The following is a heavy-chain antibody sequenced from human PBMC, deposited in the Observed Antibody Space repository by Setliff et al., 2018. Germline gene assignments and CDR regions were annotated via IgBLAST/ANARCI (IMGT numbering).Heavy chain of an antibody. D-gene: IGHD3-3*01. Sequence: PSETLSLTCTVSGGSISSSSYYWGWIRQPPGKGLEWIGSIYYSGSTYYNPSLKSRVTISVDTSKNQFPLKLSSVTAADTAMYYCARYGDYYNFWSGGYNWFDPWGQGTLVTVSS. CDR3: ARYGDYYNFWSGGYNWFDP. V-gene: IGHV4-39*01. J-gene: IGHJ5*02. CDR1: GGSISSSSYY. CDR2: IYYSGST.